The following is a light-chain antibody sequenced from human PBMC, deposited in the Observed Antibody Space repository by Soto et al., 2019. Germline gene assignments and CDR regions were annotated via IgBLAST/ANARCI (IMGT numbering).Light chain of an antibody. CDR1: SSAIGTYKY. CDR3: SSFTNSETVV. CDR2: EVS. J-gene: IGLJ2*01. V-gene: IGLV2-14*01. Sequence: QSVLTQPASVSGSPGQSITISCTGTSSAIGTYKYVSWFQQHPGKAPKLLIFEVSNRPSGISDRFSGCQSANTASLTISGVQQEDEEDYHCSSFTNSETVVFGGGTKVTVL.